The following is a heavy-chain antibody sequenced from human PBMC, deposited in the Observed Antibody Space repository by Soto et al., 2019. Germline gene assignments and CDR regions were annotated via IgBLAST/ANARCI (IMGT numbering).Heavy chain of an antibody. D-gene: IGHD1-26*01. Sequence: QVQLVQSGAEVKKPGSSVKVSCKASGGTFSSYDISWVRQAPGQGLEWMGGIIPIFGTANYAQKFQGRVTITADESTSTAYMGLSSLRSGDTAVYYCASRRGGYSGSYYVRWGQGTLVTVSS. J-gene: IGHJ4*02. CDR1: GGTFSSYD. CDR3: ASRRGGYSGSYYVR. CDR2: IIPIFGTA. V-gene: IGHV1-69*01.